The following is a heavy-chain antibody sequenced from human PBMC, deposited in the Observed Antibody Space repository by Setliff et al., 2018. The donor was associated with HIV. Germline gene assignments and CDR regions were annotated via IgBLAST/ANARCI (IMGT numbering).Heavy chain of an antibody. CDR3: CRSMTTVLEDAFDI. J-gene: IGHJ3*02. D-gene: IGHD4-17*01. CDR1: SGSISSGSYY. CDR2: IYTGGTT. Sequence: SETLSLTCTVSSGSISSGSYYWTWIRQPAGKGLEWIGHIYTGGTTNYNPSLKSRVSISADMSKNHFSLNLSSVTAADTAVYYCCRSMTTVLEDAFDIWGQGAMVTVSS. V-gene: IGHV4-61*09.